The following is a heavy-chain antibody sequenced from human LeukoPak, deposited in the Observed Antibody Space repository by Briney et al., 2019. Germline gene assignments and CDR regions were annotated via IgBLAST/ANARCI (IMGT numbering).Heavy chain of an antibody. CDR2: IYSGGST. Sequence: PGGSLRRTCSASGFTVSSNYMIWLRQGPGKGLEWVSDIYSGGSTYYADHVKGRFTISRDNSKNTLYLQMNSLIAEDTAVYYCARAGRGHFDYWGKGTLVTVSS. CDR3: ARAGRGHFDY. V-gene: IGHV3-53*01. CDR1: GFTVSSNY. J-gene: IGHJ4*02.